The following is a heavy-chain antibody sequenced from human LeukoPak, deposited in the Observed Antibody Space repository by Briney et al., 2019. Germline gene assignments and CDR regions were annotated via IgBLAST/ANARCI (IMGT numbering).Heavy chain of an antibody. V-gene: IGHV4-59*01. J-gene: IGHJ6*03. D-gene: IGHD2-21*01. CDR1: GGSISSYY. Sequence: SETLSLTCTVSGGSISSYYWSWLRQPPGKGLEWIGYIYYSGSTNYNPSLKSRVTISVDTSKNQFSLKLSSVTAADTAVYYCAYSTYYYYMDVWGKGTTATVSS. CDR2: IYYSGST. CDR3: AYSTYYYYMDV.